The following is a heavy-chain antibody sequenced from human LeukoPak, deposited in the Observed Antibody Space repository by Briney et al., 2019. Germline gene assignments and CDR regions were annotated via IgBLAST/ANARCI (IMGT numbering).Heavy chain of an antibody. V-gene: IGHV1-18*04. CDR3: ARDVTRAAAGNFGY. CDR2: ISAYNGNT. CDR1: GYTFTSYG. Sequence: GASVKVSCKASGYTFTSYGISWVRQAPGQGLEWMGWISAYNGNTHYAQKLQGRVTMTTDTSTSTAYMELRSLRSDDTAVYYCARDVTRAAAGNFGYWGQGTLVTVSS. J-gene: IGHJ4*02. D-gene: IGHD6-13*01.